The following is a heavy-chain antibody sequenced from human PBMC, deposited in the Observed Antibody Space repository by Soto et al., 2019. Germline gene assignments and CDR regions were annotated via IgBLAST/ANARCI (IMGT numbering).Heavy chain of an antibody. J-gene: IGHJ4*02. CDR2: ISYDGRET. CDR3: ATDPVAVTGSFIDS. Sequence: GGSLRLSCAASGFTFSASAFHWVRQDPGKGLEWLSVISYDGRETHYADSVEGRFIISRDSSKKTAYLQMNSLRGDDTAVYFCATDPVAVTGSFIDSWGQGTLVTVSS. CDR1: GFTFSASA. D-gene: IGHD2-21*02. V-gene: IGHV3-30-3*01.